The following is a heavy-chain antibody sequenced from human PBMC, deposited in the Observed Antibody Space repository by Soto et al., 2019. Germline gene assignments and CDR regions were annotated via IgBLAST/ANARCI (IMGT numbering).Heavy chain of an antibody. J-gene: IGHJ6*02. CDR3: AGIAQRGYSGYDEGNYYYYGMDV. D-gene: IGHD5-12*01. CDR2: ISPYNGNT. CDR1: GYTFTSYG. Sequence: ASVKVSCKASGYTFTSYGISWVRQAPGQGLEWMGWISPYNGNTNYAQKLQGRVTITTDESTSTAYMELSSLRSEDTAVYYCAGIAQRGYSGYDEGNYYYYGMDVWGQGTTVTVSS. V-gene: IGHV1-18*01.